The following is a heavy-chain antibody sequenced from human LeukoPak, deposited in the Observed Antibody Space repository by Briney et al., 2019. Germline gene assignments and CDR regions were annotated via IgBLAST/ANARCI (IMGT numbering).Heavy chain of an antibody. CDR1: GYTFSSYY. J-gene: IGHJ4*02. CDR3: ARELSSSSRLLDS. Sequence: GASMKVSCKASGYTFSSYYMHWVRQAPGQGLEWMGIINPSVGSTSHAQKFQGRVTMTRDMSTSTVYMELSSLRSEDTAVYYCARELSSSSRLLDSWGQGTLVTVSS. CDR2: INPSVGST. D-gene: IGHD6-6*01. V-gene: IGHV1-46*01.